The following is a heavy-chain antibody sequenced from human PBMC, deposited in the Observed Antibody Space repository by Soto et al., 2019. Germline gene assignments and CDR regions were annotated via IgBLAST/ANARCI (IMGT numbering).Heavy chain of an antibody. CDR3: ARHWITMVRGVCHFDY. D-gene: IGHD3-10*01. CDR2: IYYSGST. Sequence: PSETLSLTCTVSGGYISSSSYYWGWIRQPPGKGLEWIGSIYYSGSTYYNPSLKSRVTMSVDPSKNQFSLKLISVTAADTAVYYCARHWITMVRGVCHFDYWGQGTLVTVSS. J-gene: IGHJ4*02. V-gene: IGHV4-39*01. CDR1: GGYISSSSYY.